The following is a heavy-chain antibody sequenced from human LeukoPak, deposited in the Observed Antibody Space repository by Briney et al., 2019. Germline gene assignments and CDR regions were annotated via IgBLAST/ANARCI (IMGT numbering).Heavy chain of an antibody. CDR2: IWYDGSNK. Sequence: GGSLRLSCAASGFTFSSYGMHWVRQPPGKGLEGVVVIWYDGSNKYYADSVKGRFTISRDNSKNTLYLQMISVRAEDTAVYYCARDLQGIVVAAPSYWGQGTLVTVSS. D-gene: IGHD3-22*01. J-gene: IGHJ4*02. CDR3: ARDLQGIVVAAPSY. CDR1: GFTFSSYG. V-gene: IGHV3-33*01.